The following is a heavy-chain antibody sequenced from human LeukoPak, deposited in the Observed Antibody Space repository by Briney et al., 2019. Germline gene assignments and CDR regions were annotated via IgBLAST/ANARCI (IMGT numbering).Heavy chain of an antibody. J-gene: IGHJ4*02. CDR2: MTTTSSYI. Sequence: PGGSQRLSCAASGFTFSDYDMSWVRQAPGKGLEWVSSMTTTSSYIYYADSVKGRFAISRDNAKNSLYLQMNSLRAEDTALYYCARLTGFAIAAAATDYWGQGTLVTVSP. V-gene: IGHV3-21*01. CDR1: GFTFSDYD. CDR3: ARLTGFAIAAAATDY. D-gene: IGHD6-13*01.